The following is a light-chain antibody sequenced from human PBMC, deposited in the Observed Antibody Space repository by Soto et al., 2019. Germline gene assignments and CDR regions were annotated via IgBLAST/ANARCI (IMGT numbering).Light chain of an antibody. CDR3: HQYNSYSWA. Sequence: DIQMTQSPSTLSASVGDRVTITCRASQSISSWVAWYQQKPGKAPKLLIYKASSLDSAVPSRFSGSGSGREFTVTMSSLQPDDFATYYCHQYNSYSWAFGQGTKLEIK. J-gene: IGKJ1*01. V-gene: IGKV1-5*03. CDR1: QSISSW. CDR2: KAS.